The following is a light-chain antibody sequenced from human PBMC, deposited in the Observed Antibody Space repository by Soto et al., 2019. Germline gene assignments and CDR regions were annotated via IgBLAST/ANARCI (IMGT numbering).Light chain of an antibody. V-gene: IGLV4-69*01. CDR1: SGHSKYA. CDR2: LNSDGSH. Sequence: QLVLTQSPSASTSLGASVKLTCTLSSGHSKYAIAWHQQQSEKGPRYLMKLNSDGSHRKGDGIPDRSSGSSSGAERYLTISSLQSEDEADYYCQTWGSGIVVFGGGTKLTVL. J-gene: IGLJ2*01. CDR3: QTWGSGIVV.